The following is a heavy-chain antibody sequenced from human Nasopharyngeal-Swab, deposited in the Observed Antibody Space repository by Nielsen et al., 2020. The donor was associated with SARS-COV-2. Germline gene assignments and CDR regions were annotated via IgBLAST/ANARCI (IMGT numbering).Heavy chain of an antibody. V-gene: IGHV3-48*03. J-gene: IGHJ6*02. CDR2: IGSFGSTI. D-gene: IGHD3-22*01. CDR1: GFSLSSYE. Sequence: GESLKISCAASGFSLSSYEMNWVRQAPGKGLEWVSYIGSFGSTIYSDSVKGRITVSRDNAKNSLYLQMNSLRAEDTAVYYCARGDSSGLPQAVYGMDVWGQGTTVNVSS. CDR3: ARGDSSGLPQAVYGMDV.